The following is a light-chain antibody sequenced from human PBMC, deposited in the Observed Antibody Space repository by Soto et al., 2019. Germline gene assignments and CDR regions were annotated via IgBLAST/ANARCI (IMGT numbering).Light chain of an antibody. CDR1: QSINRY. J-gene: IGKJ2*01. CDR2: AAS. Sequence: DLQMTQSPSSLSASVGDRVTITCRASQSINRYLNWYQQKPVKAPKLLIFAASSLQSGVPSRFSGSESAAEFTLTISSLQPEDFATYYCQQSYITPYTFGQGTNLEIK. CDR3: QQSYITPYT. V-gene: IGKV1-39*01.